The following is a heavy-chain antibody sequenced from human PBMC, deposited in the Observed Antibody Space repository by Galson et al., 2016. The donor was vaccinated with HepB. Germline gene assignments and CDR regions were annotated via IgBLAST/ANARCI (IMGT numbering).Heavy chain of an antibody. Sequence: SLRLSCAPSGFTFSNYGMHWVRQAPGKGLEWVAVIWYDGSKKYYADSVKGRFTISRDNSKNTLYLQMNSLRVEDTAVYYCARDPGTTTYYFDYWGQGTTVTVSS. V-gene: IGHV3-33*01. CDR2: IWYDGSKK. CDR1: GFTFSNYG. J-gene: IGHJ4*03. D-gene: IGHD1-1*01. CDR3: ARDPGTTTYYFDY.